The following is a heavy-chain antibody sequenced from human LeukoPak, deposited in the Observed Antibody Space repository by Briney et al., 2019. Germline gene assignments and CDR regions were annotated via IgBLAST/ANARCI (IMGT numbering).Heavy chain of an antibody. J-gene: IGHJ4*02. V-gene: IGHV3-30*04. CDR2: ISNDGSNK. D-gene: IGHD6-19*01. CDR1: GFTFSSYT. CDR3: ANYASRSGWSLPFDY. Sequence: PGGSLRLSCAASGFTFSSYTMHWVRQAPGKGLEWVAVISNDGSNKYYADSVKGRFTISRDNTKNTLYLQMNSLGAEDTAVYSCANYASRSGWSLPFDYWGQGILVTVPS.